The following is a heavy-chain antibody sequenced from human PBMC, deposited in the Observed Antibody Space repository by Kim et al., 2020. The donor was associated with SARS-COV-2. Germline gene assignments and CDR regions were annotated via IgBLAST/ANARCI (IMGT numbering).Heavy chain of an antibody. CDR3: ARGLVGYSSGWYDAFDI. J-gene: IGHJ3*02. CDR2: IIPIFGTA. D-gene: IGHD6-19*01. CDR1: GGTFSSYA. V-gene: IGHV1-69*13. Sequence: SVKVSCKASGGTFSSYAISWVRQAPGQGLEWMGGIIPIFGTANYAQKFQGRVTITADESTSTAYMELSSLRSEDTAVYYCARGLVGYSSGWYDAFDIWGQGTMVTVSS.